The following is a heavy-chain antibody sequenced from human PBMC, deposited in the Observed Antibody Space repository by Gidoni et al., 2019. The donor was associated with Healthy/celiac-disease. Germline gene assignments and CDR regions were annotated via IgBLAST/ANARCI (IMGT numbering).Heavy chain of an antibody. J-gene: IGHJ4*02. D-gene: IGHD6-19*01. CDR3: ARGGAAVEDY. Sequence: EVQLVESGGGLVKPGGSLRLSCAASGFTFSSYSMNWVRQAPGKGLEWVSSISSSSSYIYYADSVKGRFTISRDNAKNPLYLQMNSLRAEDTAVYYCARGGAAVEDYWGQGTLVTVSS. CDR1: GFTFSSYS. CDR2: ISSSSSYI. V-gene: IGHV3-21*01.